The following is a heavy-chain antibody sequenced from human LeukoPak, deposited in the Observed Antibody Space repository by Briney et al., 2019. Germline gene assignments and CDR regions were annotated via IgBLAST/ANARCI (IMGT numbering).Heavy chain of an antibody. D-gene: IGHD1-14*01. J-gene: IGHJ3*02. Sequence: PSETLSLTCTVSGGSISSSSYYWGWIRQPPGKGLEWIGSIYYSGSTYYNPSLKSRVTISVDTSKNQFSLKLSSVTAADTAVYYCASNQPGGHDAFDIWGQGTMVTVSS. V-gene: IGHV4-39*07. CDR3: ASNQPGGHDAFDI. CDR2: IYYSGST. CDR1: GGSISSSSYY.